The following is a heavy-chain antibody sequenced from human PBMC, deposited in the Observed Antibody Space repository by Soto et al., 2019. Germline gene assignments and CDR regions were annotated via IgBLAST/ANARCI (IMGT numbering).Heavy chain of an antibody. CDR3: ARNAGTYVADWFDP. D-gene: IGHD3-10*01. CDR1: GGSISSGGYY. Sequence: SETLSLTCTVSGGSISSGGYYWSWIRQHPGKGLEWIGYIYYSGSTYYNPSLKSRVTISVDTSKNQFSLKLSSVTAADTAVYYCARNAGTYVADWFDPWGQGTLVTVSS. V-gene: IGHV4-31*03. CDR2: IYYSGST. J-gene: IGHJ5*02.